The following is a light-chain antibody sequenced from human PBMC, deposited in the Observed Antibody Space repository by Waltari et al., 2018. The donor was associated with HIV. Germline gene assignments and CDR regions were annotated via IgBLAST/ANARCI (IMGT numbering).Light chain of an antibody. CDR1: QTINRSF. CDR3: QQYGGSPLT. CDR2: GAS. V-gene: IGKV3-20*01. J-gene: IGKJ4*01. Sequence: ELVLTQSPGTLSLSPGERATLTCRASQTINRSFLAWYQQKPGQAPRLLVSGASSRATGVSDRFSGSGSGTDFTLTISRLEPEDFAVYYCQQYGGSPLTFGGGTKVEI.